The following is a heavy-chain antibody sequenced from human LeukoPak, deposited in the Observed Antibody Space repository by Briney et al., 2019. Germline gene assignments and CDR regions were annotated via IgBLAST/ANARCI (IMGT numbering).Heavy chain of an antibody. Sequence: PSETLSLTCTVSGGPMSSYYWSWIRQPPGKGLEWIGYIYYSGSTNYNPSLKSRVTISVDTSKNQFSLKLSSVTAADTAVYYCARSYCTNGVCYRGFDPWSQGTLVTVSS. J-gene: IGHJ5*02. CDR2: IYYSGST. CDR3: ARSYCTNGVCYRGFDP. V-gene: IGHV4-59*01. CDR1: GGPMSSYY. D-gene: IGHD2-8*01.